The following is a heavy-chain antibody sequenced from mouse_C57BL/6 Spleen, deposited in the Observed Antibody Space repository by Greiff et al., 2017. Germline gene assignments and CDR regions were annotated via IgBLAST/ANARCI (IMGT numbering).Heavy chain of an antibody. D-gene: IGHD1-1*01. CDR1: GYTFTSYW. V-gene: IGHV1-52*01. Sequence: QVQLQQPGAELVRPGSSVKLSCKASGYTFTSYWMHWVKPRPIQGLEWIGNIDPSDSETHSNPKFKDKATLTVDKSSSTAYMQLSSLTSEDSAVYYCARSAHYGSSGFDYWGQGTTLTVAS. CDR2: IDPSDSET. J-gene: IGHJ2*01. CDR3: ARSAHYGSSGFDY.